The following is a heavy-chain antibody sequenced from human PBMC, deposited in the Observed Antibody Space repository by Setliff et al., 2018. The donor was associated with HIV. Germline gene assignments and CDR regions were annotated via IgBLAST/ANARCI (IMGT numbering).Heavy chain of an antibody. Sequence: GVSLRLSCAASGFTFSNAWMNWVRQAPGKGLEWVSYINNISSTISYADSVKGRFTISRDNAKSSLYLQMNSLRAEDTAVHYCTRTSRAAYWGRGTLVTVSS. J-gene: IGHJ4*02. V-gene: IGHV3-48*01. D-gene: IGHD6-25*01. CDR3: TRTSRAAY. CDR2: INNISSTI. CDR1: GFTFSNAW.